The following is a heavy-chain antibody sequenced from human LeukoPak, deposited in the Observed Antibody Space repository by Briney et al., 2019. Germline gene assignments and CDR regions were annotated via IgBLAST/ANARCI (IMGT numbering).Heavy chain of an antibody. D-gene: IGHD1-26*01. CDR1: GFTFSNYG. CDR3: ARGGYHHATSARAFDV. Sequence: PGGSLRLSCAASGFTFSNYGMHWVRQAPGKGPEWVALISYDGSNKYYADSVKGRFTISRDNSKNTLDLQMNSLRPEDTAVFYRARGGYHHATSARAFDVSGRGTVVTVSS. V-gene: IGHV3-30*03. J-gene: IGHJ3*01. CDR2: ISYDGSNK.